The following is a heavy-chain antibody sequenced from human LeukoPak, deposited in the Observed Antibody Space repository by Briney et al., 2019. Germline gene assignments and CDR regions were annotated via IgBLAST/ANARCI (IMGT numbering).Heavy chain of an antibody. CDR1: GFTFSSYA. D-gene: IGHD4-23*01. CDR3: AKVLYGGNVPQCDY. V-gene: IGHV3-23*01. J-gene: IGHJ4*02. CDR2: ISGSGGST. Sequence: GGSLTLSCAASGFTFSSYAMSWVRQAPGKGLEWVSAISGSGGSTYYADSVKGRFTISRDNYKNTLYLQMNSLRAEDTAVYYCAKVLYGGNVPQCDYWGQGTLVTVSS.